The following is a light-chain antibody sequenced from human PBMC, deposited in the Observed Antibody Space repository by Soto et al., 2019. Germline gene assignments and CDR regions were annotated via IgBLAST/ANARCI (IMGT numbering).Light chain of an antibody. CDR2: DAS. CDR1: QSVGTS. V-gene: IGKV3-11*01. CDR3: LQRSNWPLT. J-gene: IGKJ4*01. Sequence: EIVLTQSPATLSLSPGERVTLSCRASQSVGTSLGWYQQKLGQAPRLLIYDASNRATGIPARFSGSGSGTDFTLTISTLEPEDLAVYYCLQRSNWPLTFGGGTKVEI.